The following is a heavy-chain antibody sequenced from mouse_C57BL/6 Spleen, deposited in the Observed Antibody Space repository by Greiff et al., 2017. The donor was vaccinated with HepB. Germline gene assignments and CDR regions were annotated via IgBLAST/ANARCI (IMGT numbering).Heavy chain of an antibody. CDR2: IYPGDGDT. CDR1: GYAFSSSW. CDR3: ARGDYGSSYGWYFDV. Sequence: QVQLKESGPELVKPGASVKISCKASGYAFSSSWMNWVKQRPGTGLEWIGRIYPGDGDTNYNGKFKGKATLTADKSSSTAYMQLSSLTSEDSAVYFCARGDYGSSYGWYFDVWGTGTTVTVSS. D-gene: IGHD1-1*01. J-gene: IGHJ1*03. V-gene: IGHV1-82*01.